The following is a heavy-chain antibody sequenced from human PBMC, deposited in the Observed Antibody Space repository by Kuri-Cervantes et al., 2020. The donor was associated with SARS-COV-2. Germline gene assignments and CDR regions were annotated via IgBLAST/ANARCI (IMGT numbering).Heavy chain of an antibody. J-gene: IGHJ4*02. CDR1: GFTFSSYG. V-gene: IGHV3-30*18. D-gene: IGHD3-22*01. CDR2: ISYDGSNK. CDR3: AKDSGYYDSSGYYRY. Sequence: GGSLRLSCAASGFTFSSYGMHWVRQAPGKGLEWVAVISYDGSNKYYADSVKGRFIISRDNSKNTLYLQMNSLRAEDTAVYYCAKDSGYYDSSGYYRYWGQGTLVTVSS.